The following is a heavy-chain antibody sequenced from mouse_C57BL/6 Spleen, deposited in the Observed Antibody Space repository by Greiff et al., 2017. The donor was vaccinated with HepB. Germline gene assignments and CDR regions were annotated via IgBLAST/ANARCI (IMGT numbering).Heavy chain of an antibody. V-gene: IGHV6-3*01. CDR3: TGIYYYGSSYVYFDV. CDR2: IRLKSDNYAT. J-gene: IGHJ1*03. Sequence: EVKLMESGGGLVQPGGSMKLSCVASGFTFSNYWMNWVRQSPEKGLEWVAQIRLKSDNYATHYAESVKGRFTISRDDSKSSVYLQMNNLRAEDTGIYYCTGIYYYGSSYVYFDVWGTGTTVTVSS. D-gene: IGHD1-1*01. CDR1: GFTFSNYW.